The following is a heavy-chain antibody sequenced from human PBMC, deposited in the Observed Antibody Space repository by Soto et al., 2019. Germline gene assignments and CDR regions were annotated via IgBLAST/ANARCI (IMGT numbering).Heavy chain of an antibody. V-gene: IGHV4-39*01. Sequence: SETLSLTCTVSGDSISSSSYYWGWIRQPPGKGLEWIGSIYYSGSTYYNPSLKSRVTISVDTSKNQFSLKLSSVTAADTAVYYCARPGYSSSWHAYYYYGMDVWGQGTTVTVSS. J-gene: IGHJ6*02. CDR1: GDSISSSSYY. CDR2: IYYSGST. D-gene: IGHD6-13*01. CDR3: ARPGYSSSWHAYYYYGMDV.